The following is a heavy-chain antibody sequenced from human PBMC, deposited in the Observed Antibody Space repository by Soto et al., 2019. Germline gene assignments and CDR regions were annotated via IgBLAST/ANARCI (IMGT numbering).Heavy chain of an antibody. J-gene: IGHJ4*02. CDR2: ISYDGSNK. CDR1: GFTFSSYA. D-gene: IGHD3-22*01. V-gene: IGHV3-30-3*01. Sequence: GGSLRLSCAASGFTFSSYAMHWVRQAPGKGLEWVAVISYDGSNKYYADSVKGRFTISRDNSKNTLYLQMNSLRAEDTAVYYCASNTMIVVVIDYWGQGTLVTVSS. CDR3: ASNTMIVVVIDY.